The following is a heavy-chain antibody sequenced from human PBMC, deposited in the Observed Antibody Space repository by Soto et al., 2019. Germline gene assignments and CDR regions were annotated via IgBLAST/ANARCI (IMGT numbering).Heavy chain of an antibody. CDR2: IYSGGST. CDR3: AVSGGYSYGRHFQH. CDR1: GFTVSSNY. J-gene: IGHJ1*01. V-gene: IGHV3-53*01. Sequence: GGSLILSCAASGFTVSSNYMSWVRQAPGKGLEWVSVIYSGGSTYYADSVKGRFTISRDNSKNTLYLQMNSLRAEDTAVYYCAVSGGYSYGRHFQHWGQGTLVTVSS. D-gene: IGHD5-18*01.